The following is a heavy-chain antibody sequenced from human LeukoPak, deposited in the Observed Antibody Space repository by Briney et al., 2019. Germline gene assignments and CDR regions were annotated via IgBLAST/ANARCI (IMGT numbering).Heavy chain of an antibody. CDR2: IYHSGST. J-gene: IGHJ4*02. CDR1: GYSISSGYY. D-gene: IGHD4-23*01. CDR3: ARGSNSGVDY. V-gene: IGHV4-38-2*02. Sequence: SETLSLTCTVSGYSISSGYYWGWIRQPPGKGLEWIGSIYHSGSTYYSPSLKSRVTISVDTSKNQFSLKLSSVTAADTAVYYCARGSNSGVDYWGQGTLVTVSS.